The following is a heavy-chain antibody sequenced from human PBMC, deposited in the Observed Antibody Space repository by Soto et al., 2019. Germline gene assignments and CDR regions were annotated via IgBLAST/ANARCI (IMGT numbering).Heavy chain of an antibody. J-gene: IGHJ4*02. CDR2: ISGSGGST. V-gene: IGHV3-23*01. CDR1: GFTFSSYA. CDR3: AKDKLYCSGGSCYSDDY. Sequence: GGSLRLSCAASGFTFSSYAMSWVRQAPGKGLEWVSAISGSGGSTYYVDSVKGRFTISRDNSKNALYLQMNSLRAEDTAVYYCAKDKLYCSGGSCYSDDYWGQGTLVTVSS. D-gene: IGHD2-15*01.